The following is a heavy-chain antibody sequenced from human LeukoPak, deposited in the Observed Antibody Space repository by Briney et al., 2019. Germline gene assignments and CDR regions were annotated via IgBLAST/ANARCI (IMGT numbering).Heavy chain of an antibody. Sequence: ASVKVSCKASGYTFTSYYMHWVRQAPGQGLEWMGYISAYNGDTYYVPKFQGRATMTTDTSTNTAFMELRSLRSDDTAIYYCARVKIFGVAISNWFDPWGQGTLVTVSS. J-gene: IGHJ5*02. CDR1: GYTFTSYY. CDR3: ARVKIFGVAISNWFDP. CDR2: ISAYNGDT. D-gene: IGHD3-3*01. V-gene: IGHV1-18*04.